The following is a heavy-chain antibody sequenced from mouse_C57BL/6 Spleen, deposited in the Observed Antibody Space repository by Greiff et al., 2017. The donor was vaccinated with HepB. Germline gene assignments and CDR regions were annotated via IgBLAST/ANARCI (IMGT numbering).Heavy chain of an antibody. CDR3: ARNLYGSSYALILDY. CDR1: GYTFTSYW. J-gene: IGHJ4*01. D-gene: IGHD1-1*01. CDR2: IEPNSGGT. V-gene: IGHV1-72*01. Sequence: QVQLQQPGAELVKPGASVKLSCKASGYTFTSYWMHWVKQRPGRGLEWIGRIEPNSGGTKYNEKFKSKATLTVDKPSSTAYMQLSSLTSEDSAVYYCARNLYGSSYALILDYWGQGTSVTVSS.